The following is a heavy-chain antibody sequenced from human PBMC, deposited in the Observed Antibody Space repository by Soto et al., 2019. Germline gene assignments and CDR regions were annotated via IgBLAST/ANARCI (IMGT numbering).Heavy chain of an antibody. CDR3: ARGASCSSTSCYDNFHYGLAV. V-gene: IGHV1-18*01. CDR2: ITASNGNA. Sequence: ASVKVSCKASGYAFTNYGITWVRQAPGQGLEWMGWITASNGNANYAREIQGRLTLTRDTSTNTASMELRSLRSDDTAVYYCARGASCSSTSCYDNFHYGLAVWGQGTTVTVSS. CDR1: GYAFTNYG. D-gene: IGHD2-2*01. J-gene: IGHJ6*02.